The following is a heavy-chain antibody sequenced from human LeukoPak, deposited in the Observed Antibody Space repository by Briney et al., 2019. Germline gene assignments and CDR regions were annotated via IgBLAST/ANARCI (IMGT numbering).Heavy chain of an antibody. V-gene: IGHV3-7*03. J-gene: IGHJ6*02. CDR2: INHNGNVN. Sequence: GGSLRLSCAASGFTFSSYWMNWARQAPGKGLEWLASINHNGNVNYYVDSVKGRFTISRDNAKNSLYLQMSNLRAEDTAVYFCARGGGLDVWGQGATVTVSS. D-gene: IGHD3-16*01. CDR3: ARGGGLDV. CDR1: GFTFSSYW.